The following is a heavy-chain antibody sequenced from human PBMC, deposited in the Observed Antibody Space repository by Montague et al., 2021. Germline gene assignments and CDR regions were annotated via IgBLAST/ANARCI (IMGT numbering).Heavy chain of an antibody. Sequence: CAISGDSVSSTTTAWRWIRQSPSRGLEWLGRTYYRSRWYFDYAPSVKSRITIQPDTATNQFSLQVNSVTPEDTAVYFCARDHGLINAWAYWGQGTLVTVSS. CDR1: GDSVSSTTTA. CDR2: TYYRSRWYF. V-gene: IGHV6-1*01. D-gene: IGHD2-8*01. J-gene: IGHJ4*02. CDR3: ARDHGLINAWAY.